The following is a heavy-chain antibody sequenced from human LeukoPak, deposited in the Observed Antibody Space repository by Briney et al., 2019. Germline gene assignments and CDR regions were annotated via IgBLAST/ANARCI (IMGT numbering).Heavy chain of an antibody. Sequence: ASVKVSCKASGYTFTSYDINWVRQATGQGLEWMGWMNPNSGNTGYAQKFQGRVTMTRNTSISTAYMELSSLRSEDTAVYYCARTYYDILTAYYSNYYYYGMDVWGQGTTVTVSS. CDR2: MNPNSGNT. CDR1: GYTFTSYD. CDR3: ARTYYDILTAYYSNYYYYGMDV. D-gene: IGHD3-9*01. V-gene: IGHV1-8*01. J-gene: IGHJ6*02.